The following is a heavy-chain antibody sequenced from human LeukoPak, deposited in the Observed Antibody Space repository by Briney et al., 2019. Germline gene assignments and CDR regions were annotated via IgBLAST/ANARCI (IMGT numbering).Heavy chain of an antibody. J-gene: IGHJ5*02. CDR2: IIPIFGTA. D-gene: IGHD4-11*01. V-gene: IGHV1-69*05. CDR3: ARAGYSNYNWFDP. Sequence: GSSVKVSCKASGGTFSSYAISWVRQAPGQGLEWMGGIIPIFGTANYAQKFQGRVTITTDESTCTAYMELSSLRSEDTAVYYCARAGYSNYNWFDPWGQGTLVTVSS. CDR1: GGTFSSYA.